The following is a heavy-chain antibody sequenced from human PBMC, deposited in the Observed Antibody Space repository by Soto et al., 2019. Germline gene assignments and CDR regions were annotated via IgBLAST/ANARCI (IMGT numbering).Heavy chain of an antibody. CDR1: GYTFTTYD. CDR2: MNPDSGNT. V-gene: IGHV1-8*01. D-gene: IGHD5-18*01. CDR3: ARRSPRYSYGMKNAFDR. J-gene: IGHJ3*02. Sequence: QVQLVQSGAEVKKPGASVKVSCKAAGYTFTTYDINWVRQATGQGLEWMGWMNPDSGNTGYAQKFQGRVTMTRNTSISTAYMELSSLRSEDTAVYYCARRSPRYSYGMKNAFDRWGQGTMVTVSS.